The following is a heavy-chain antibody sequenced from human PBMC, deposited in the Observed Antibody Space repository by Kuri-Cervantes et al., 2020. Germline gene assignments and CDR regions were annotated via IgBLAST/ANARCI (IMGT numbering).Heavy chain of an antibody. CDR2: ISSDGRIT. CDR3: AKDIGGQYSYARNYYYGMDV. J-gene: IGHJ6*02. D-gene: IGHD5-18*01. CDR1: GFSFSSYW. Sequence: GESLKISCAASGFSFSSYWMHWVRQGPGKGLEWVSRISSDGRITTYADSVKGRFTISRDNAKNMLYLQMNSLRAEDTALYYCAKDIGGQYSYARNYYYGMDVWGQGTTVTVSS. V-gene: IGHV3-74*01.